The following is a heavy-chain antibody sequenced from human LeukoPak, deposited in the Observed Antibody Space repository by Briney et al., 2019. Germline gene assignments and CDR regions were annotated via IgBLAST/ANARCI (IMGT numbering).Heavy chain of an antibody. Sequence: GRSLRLSCAASGFTFTYGMHWVRQAPGKGLEWVAVVWYDGTHKYYADSVKGRFTISRDNSKSTLYLQVSSLRVDDTAVYYCTRDSTSRDFDLWGRGTLVTVSS. V-gene: IGHV3-33*01. J-gene: IGHJ2*01. CDR1: GFTFTYG. D-gene: IGHD6-6*01. CDR2: VWYDGTHK. CDR3: TRDSTSRDFDL.